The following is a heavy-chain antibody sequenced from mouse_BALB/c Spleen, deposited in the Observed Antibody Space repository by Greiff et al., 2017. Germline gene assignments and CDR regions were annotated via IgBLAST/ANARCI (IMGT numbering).Heavy chain of an antibody. CDR1: GFTFSSFG. J-gene: IGHJ2*01. CDR3: AREDTADYPCYFDD. Sequence: EVKLVESGGGLVQPGGSRKLSCAASGFTFSSFGMHWVRQAPEKGLEWVAYISSGSSTIYYADTVKGRFTISRDNPKNTLFLQMTSLRSEDTAMYYCAREDTADYPCYFDDWGHGTTLPVSA. V-gene: IGHV5-17*02. CDR2: ISSGSSTI. D-gene: IGHD5-5*01.